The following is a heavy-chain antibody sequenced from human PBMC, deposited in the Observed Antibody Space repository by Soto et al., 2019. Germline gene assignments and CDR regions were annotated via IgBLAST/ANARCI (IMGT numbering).Heavy chain of an antibody. CDR3: AKEQKHSSSWSELNY. D-gene: IGHD6-13*01. J-gene: IGHJ4*02. Sequence: GGSLRLSCAASGFTFSSYAMSWVRQAPGKGLEWVSAISGSGVSTYYADSVKGRFTISRDNSKNTLYLQMNSLRAEDTAVYYCAKEQKHSSSWSELNYWGQGTLVTVSS. CDR1: GFTFSSYA. CDR2: ISGSGVST. V-gene: IGHV3-23*01.